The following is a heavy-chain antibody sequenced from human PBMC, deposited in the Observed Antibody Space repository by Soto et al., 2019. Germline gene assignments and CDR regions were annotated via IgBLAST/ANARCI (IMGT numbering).Heavy chain of an antibody. J-gene: IGHJ5*02. Sequence: GASVKVSCKASGYTFTGYFIHWVRQAPGQGLEWMGWINPNSGATKYAQKFQGRVTMTRDTSINTAHMELSSLRSGETAVYYYARGGGTTLEPLPWGQGTLVTVSS. CDR1: GYTFTGYF. CDR3: ARGGGTTLEPLP. CDR2: INPNSGAT. V-gene: IGHV1-2*02. D-gene: IGHD1-1*01.